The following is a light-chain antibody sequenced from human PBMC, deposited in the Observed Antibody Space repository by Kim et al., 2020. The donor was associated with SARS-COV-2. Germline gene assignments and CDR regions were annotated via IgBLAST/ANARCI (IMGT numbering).Light chain of an antibody. CDR1: QSVSSKY. Sequence: EIVLTQSPGTLSLSPGERATLSCRASQSVSSKYLAWYQQRPGQAPRLLIYGASSRATGIPDRFSGSGSGTDFTLTISRLEPEDFAVYYCQQYDTSPPAYTFGQGTKLEI. J-gene: IGKJ2*01. CDR3: QQYDTSPPAYT. CDR2: GAS. V-gene: IGKV3-20*01.